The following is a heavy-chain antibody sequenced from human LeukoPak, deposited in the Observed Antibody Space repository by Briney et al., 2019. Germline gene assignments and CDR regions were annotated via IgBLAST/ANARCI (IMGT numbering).Heavy chain of an antibody. V-gene: IGHV4-4*09. J-gene: IGHJ3*02. CDR3: ARHEQGSGAFDI. CDR1: GGSISSYY. Sequence: SETLSLTCTVSGGSISSYYWSWIRQPPGKGLEWIGYIYTSGSTTYNPSLKRRVTISVDTSKNQFSLKLSSVTAADTAVYYCARHEQGSGAFDIWGQGTMVTVSS. CDR2: IYTSGST. D-gene: IGHD1/OR15-1a*01.